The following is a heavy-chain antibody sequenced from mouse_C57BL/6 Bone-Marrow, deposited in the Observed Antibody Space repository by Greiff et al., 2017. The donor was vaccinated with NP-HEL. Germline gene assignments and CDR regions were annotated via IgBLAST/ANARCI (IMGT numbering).Heavy chain of an antibody. J-gene: IGHJ2*01. CDR2: IDPSDSYT. D-gene: IGHD3-2*02. CDR3: AREGLDSSGCIDY. V-gene: IGHV1-59*01. CDR1: GYTFTSYW. Sequence: QVQLQQPGAELVRPGTSVKLSCKASGYTFTSYWMHWVKQRPGQGLEWIGVIDPSDSYTNYNQKFKGKATLTVDTSSSTAYMQLSSLTSEDSAVYYCAREGLDSSGCIDYWGKGTTLTVSS.